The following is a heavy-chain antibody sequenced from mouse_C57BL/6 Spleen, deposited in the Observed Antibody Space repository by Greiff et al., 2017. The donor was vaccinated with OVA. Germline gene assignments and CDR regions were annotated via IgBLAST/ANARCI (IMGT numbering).Heavy chain of an antibody. D-gene: IGHD1-1*01. CDR3: TRDRTVVARDWYFDV. CDR1: GFTFSSYA. CDR2: ISSGGDYI. V-gene: IGHV5-9-1*02. J-gene: IGHJ1*03. Sequence: EVMLVESGAGLVKPGGSLKLSCAASGFTFSSYAMSWVRQTPEKRLEWVAYISSGGDYIYYADTVKGRFTISRDNARNTLYLQMSSLKSEDTAMYYCTRDRTVVARDWYFDVWGTGTTVTVSS.